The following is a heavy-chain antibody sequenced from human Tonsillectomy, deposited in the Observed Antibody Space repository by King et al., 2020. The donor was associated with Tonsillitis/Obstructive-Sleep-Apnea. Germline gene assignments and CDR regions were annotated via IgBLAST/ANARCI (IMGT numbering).Heavy chain of an antibody. Sequence: QLVQSGGGLVKPGGSLRISCAASGFSFSNAWMSWVRQAPGKGLEWLGRIKSKIDGWTTEIAAPVKGRLSISRDDSTNKLWLRMKSLKTEDTAVYYFTKVAIVGGVYYYFYFMGVWGKGTTVTVSS. J-gene: IGHJ6*03. CDR3: TKVAIVGGVYYYFYFMGV. D-gene: IGHD1-26*01. CDR1: GFSFSNAW. V-gene: IGHV3-15*01. CDR2: IKSKIDGWTT.